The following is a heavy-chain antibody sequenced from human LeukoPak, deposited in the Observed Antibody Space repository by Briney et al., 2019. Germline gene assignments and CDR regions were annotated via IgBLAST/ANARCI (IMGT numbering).Heavy chain of an antibody. Sequence: GASVKVSCKVSGYTLTELSMHWVRQAPGKGLEWMGGFDPEDGETIYAQKFQGRVTMTEDTSTDTAYMELSSLRSEDTAVYYCATGFYGSGSYYNPDYDYWGQGTLVTVSS. CDR1: GYTLTELS. V-gene: IGHV1-24*01. CDR3: ATGFYGSGSYYNPDYDY. J-gene: IGHJ4*02. D-gene: IGHD3-10*01. CDR2: FDPEDGET.